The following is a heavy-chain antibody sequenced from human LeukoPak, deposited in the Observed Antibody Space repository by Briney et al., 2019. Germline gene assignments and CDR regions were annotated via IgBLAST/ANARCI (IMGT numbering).Heavy chain of an antibody. Sequence: GASLKISCKGSGYSFTSYWIGWVRQMPGKGLEWMGIIYPGDSDTRYSPSFQGQVTISADKSISTAYLQWSSLKASDTAMYYCARQGGDGYKADAFDIWGQGTMVTVSS. CDR1: GYSFTSYW. CDR3: ARQGGDGYKADAFDI. J-gene: IGHJ3*02. D-gene: IGHD5-24*01. V-gene: IGHV5-51*01. CDR2: IYPGDSDT.